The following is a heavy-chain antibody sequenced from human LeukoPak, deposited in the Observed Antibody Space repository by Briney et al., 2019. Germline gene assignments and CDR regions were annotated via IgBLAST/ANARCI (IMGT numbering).Heavy chain of an antibody. CDR2: IYPGDSDT. V-gene: IGHV5-51*01. J-gene: IGHJ4*02. Sequence: GESLKISCKGSGYSFTSYWIGWVRQMPGKGLEWMGIIYPGDSDTRYSPSFQGQVTISADKSISTAYLQWSSLKASDTAMYYCARIGANYYDSSGYYLDSGYFDYWGQGTLVTVSS. D-gene: IGHD3-22*01. CDR1: GYSFTSYW. CDR3: ARIGANYYDSSGYYLDSGYFDY.